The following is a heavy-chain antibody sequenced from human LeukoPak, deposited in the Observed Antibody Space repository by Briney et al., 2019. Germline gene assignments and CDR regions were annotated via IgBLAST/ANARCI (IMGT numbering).Heavy chain of an antibody. Sequence: ASVKVSCKASGYTFTSYDINWARQATGQGLEWVGWINPNSGGTNYAQKFQGRVTMTRDTSISAAYMELSRLRSDDTAVYYCARDPFGESYLDYWGQGTLVTVSS. CDR1: GYTFTSYD. CDR3: ARDPFGESYLDY. V-gene: IGHV1-2*02. J-gene: IGHJ4*02. CDR2: INPNSGGT. D-gene: IGHD3-10*01.